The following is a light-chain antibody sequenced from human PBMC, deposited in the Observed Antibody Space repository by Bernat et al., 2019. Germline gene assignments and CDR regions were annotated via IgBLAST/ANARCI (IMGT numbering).Light chain of an antibody. CDR2: GAS. CDR3: QQYGNPPPPHT. V-gene: IGKV3-20*01. J-gene: IGKJ2*01. Sequence: EMVLTQSPGTRSLSPGERATLSCRAGQSVSSSFLAAYQQKPGQAPKLLIYGASSRATGIPDRFSGRGSGTDFTLTISRLEPDDFAVYYCQQYGNPPPPHTFGQGTTLEIK. CDR1: QSVSSSF.